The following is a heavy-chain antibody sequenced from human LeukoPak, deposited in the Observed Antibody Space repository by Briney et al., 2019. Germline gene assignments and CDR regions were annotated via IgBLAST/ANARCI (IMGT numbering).Heavy chain of an antibody. CDR1: GFTFDDYA. V-gene: IGHV3-9*01. J-gene: IGHJ3*02. CDR2: ISWNSGSI. Sequence: PGGSLRLSCAASGFTFDDYAMHWVRQAPGKGLEWVSGISWNSGSIGYADSVKGRFTISRDNAKNSLYLQTNSLRAEDTALYYCAKDSSGWPVDAFDIWGQGTMVTVSS. D-gene: IGHD6-19*01. CDR3: AKDSSGWPVDAFDI.